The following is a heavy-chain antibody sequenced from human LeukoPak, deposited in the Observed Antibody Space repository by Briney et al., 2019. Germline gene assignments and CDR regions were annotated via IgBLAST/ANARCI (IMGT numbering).Heavy chain of an antibody. Sequence: PSETLSLTCAVYGGSFSGYYWSWIRQPPGKGLEWIGEINHSGRTNYNPSLKSRVTISVDTSKNQFSLKLSSVTAADTAVYYCARNPAFDIWGQGTMVTVSS. V-gene: IGHV4-34*01. CDR2: INHSGRT. D-gene: IGHD1-14*01. CDR1: GGSFSGYY. J-gene: IGHJ3*02. CDR3: ARNPAFDI.